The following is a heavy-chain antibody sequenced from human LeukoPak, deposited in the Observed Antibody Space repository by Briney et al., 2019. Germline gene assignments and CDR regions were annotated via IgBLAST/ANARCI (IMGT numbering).Heavy chain of an antibody. J-gene: IGHJ4*02. CDR1: GGSISSSRYS. CDR2: IYDSGST. Sequence: SETLSLTCTVSGGSISSSRYSWGWIRQPPGKGLEWIGTIYDSGSTYYNPSLKSRVTISADTSKNQLSLGLSSVTAADTAVYYCARVGFGGYSYGYVDFWGQGTQVTVSS. V-gene: IGHV4-39*01. CDR3: ARVGFGGYSYGYVDF. D-gene: IGHD5-18*01.